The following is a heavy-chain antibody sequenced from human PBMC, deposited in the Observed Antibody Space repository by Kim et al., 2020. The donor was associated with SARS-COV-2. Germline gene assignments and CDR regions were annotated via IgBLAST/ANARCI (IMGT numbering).Heavy chain of an antibody. J-gene: IGHJ3*02. CDR3: AKGLGAFDI. CDR2: SST. V-gene: IGHV3-23*03. Sequence: SSTYYADSVKGRLTISRDNSKNTLYLQMNSLRAEDTAVYYCAKGLGAFDIWGQGTMVTVSS.